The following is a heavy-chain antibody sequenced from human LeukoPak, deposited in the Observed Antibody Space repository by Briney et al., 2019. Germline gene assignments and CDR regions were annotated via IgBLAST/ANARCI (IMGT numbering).Heavy chain of an antibody. Sequence: SETLSLTCAVYGGSFSGYYWSWIRQPPGKGLEWIGEINHSGSTNYNPSLKSRVTISVDTSKNQFSLKLSSVTAADTAVYYCARISGSSPDYWGQGTLVTVSS. J-gene: IGHJ4*02. V-gene: IGHV4-34*01. CDR2: INHSGST. CDR3: ARISGSSPDY. D-gene: IGHD1-26*01. CDR1: GGSFSGYY.